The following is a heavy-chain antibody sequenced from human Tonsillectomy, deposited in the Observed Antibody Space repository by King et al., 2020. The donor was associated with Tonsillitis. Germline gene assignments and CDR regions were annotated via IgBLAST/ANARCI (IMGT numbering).Heavy chain of an antibody. V-gene: IGHV4-59*01. CDR2: IYYSGNT. CDR1: GGSISSYY. CDR3: ARGSLTYYYGSGTSNWFDP. Sequence: QLQESGPGLVKPSETLSLTCTVSGGSISSYYWTWIRQPPGKGLEWIGYIYYSGNTNYNPSLKSRVTISVDTSKNQFSLNLSSVTAADTAVYYCARGSLTYYYGSGTSNWFDPWGLGTLVTVSS. D-gene: IGHD3-10*01. J-gene: IGHJ5*02.